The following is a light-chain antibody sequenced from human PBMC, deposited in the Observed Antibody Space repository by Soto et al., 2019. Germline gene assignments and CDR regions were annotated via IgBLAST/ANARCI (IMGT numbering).Light chain of an antibody. V-gene: IGKV3-20*01. CDR2: EAS. J-gene: IGKJ1*01. CDR3: HQYGSSPGT. CDR1: QSVSSN. Sequence: EIVMTQSPATLSVSPGERATLSCRASQSVSSNLAWYQQKPGQAPRLLISEASNRATGIPARFSGSGSGTDFTLTISSLEPEDFAVYYCHQYGSSPGTFGQGTKVDIK.